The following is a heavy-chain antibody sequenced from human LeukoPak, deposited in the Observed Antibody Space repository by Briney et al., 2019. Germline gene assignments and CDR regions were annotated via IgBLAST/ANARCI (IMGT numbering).Heavy chain of an antibody. D-gene: IGHD3-16*01. V-gene: IGHV5-51*01. Sequence: GESLNISCKGSGYNFPTYWIGWVRQMPGKGLEWMGIIYPGDSATRYSPSFQGQVTISADKSISTAYLQWSSLKASDTAMYYCARSGHYALWGQGTLVTVSS. CDR1: GYNFPTYW. J-gene: IGHJ4*02. CDR2: IYPGDSAT. CDR3: ARSGHYAL.